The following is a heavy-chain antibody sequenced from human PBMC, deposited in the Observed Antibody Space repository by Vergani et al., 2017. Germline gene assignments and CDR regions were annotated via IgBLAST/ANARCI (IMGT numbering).Heavy chain of an antibody. CDR2: LNTNTGNP. D-gene: IGHD6-19*01. V-gene: IGHV7-4-1*02. Sequence: QVQLVQSGAEVKKPGASVKVSCKASGYTFTSYAMNWARQAPGQGLEWMGWLNTNTGNPTYAQGFTGRFVFSLDTSVSTAYLQISSLKAEDTAVYYCASYDREDSSGWLNYWGQGTLVTVSS. CDR1: GYTFTSYA. CDR3: ASYDREDSSGWLNY. J-gene: IGHJ4*02.